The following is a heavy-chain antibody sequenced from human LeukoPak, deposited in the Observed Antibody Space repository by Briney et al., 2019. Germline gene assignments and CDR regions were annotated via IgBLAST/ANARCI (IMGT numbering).Heavy chain of an antibody. V-gene: IGHV3-53*01. CDR1: GFTVSSNY. CDR3: ARDFSYYGMDV. CDR2: IYSGGST. J-gene: IGHJ6*02. Sequence: GGSLRLSCAASGFTVSSNYMSWVRQAPGKRLEWVSVIYSGGSTYYADSVKGRFTISRDNSKNTMYLQMNSLRAEDTAVYYCARDFSYYGMDVWGQGTTVTVSS.